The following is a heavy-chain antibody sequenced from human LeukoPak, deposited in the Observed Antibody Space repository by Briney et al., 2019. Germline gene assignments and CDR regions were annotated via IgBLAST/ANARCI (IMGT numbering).Heavy chain of an antibody. CDR2: IKRDGNEK. D-gene: IGHD3-10*01. Sequence: GGSLRLSCAASGFTFSSYWMNWVRQAPGKGLDWVANIKRDGNEKNYVDSVRGRFSISRDNAKNSLYLQMDSLRAEDTAVYYCAKEGAYPIITYDSWGQGALVTVSP. CDR3: AKEGAYPIITYDS. V-gene: IGHV3-7*01. J-gene: IGHJ5*01. CDR1: GFTFSSYW.